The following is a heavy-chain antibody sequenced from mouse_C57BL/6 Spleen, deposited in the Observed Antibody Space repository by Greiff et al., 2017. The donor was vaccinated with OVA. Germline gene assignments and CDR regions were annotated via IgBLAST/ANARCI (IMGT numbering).Heavy chain of an antibody. CDR3: ARGCHWYFDV. J-gene: IGHJ1*03. CDR1: GFTFSDYY. CDR2: INYDGSST. V-gene: IGHV5-16*01. Sequence: EVKVVESEGGLVQPGSSMKLSCTASGFTFSDYYMAWVRQVPEKGLEWVANINYDGSSTYYLDSLKSRFIISRDNAKNILYLQMSSLKSEDTATYYCARGCHWYFDVWGTGTTVTVSS.